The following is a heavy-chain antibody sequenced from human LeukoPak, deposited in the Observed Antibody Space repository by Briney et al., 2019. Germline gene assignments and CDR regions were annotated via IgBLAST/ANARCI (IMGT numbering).Heavy chain of an antibody. J-gene: IGHJ4*02. CDR1: GFTVSSNY. CDR3: ASQYGSGHYHFDY. CDR2: VYHDGGT. V-gene: IGHV4-4*01. D-gene: IGHD3-10*01. Sequence: GSLRLSCAASGFTVSSNYMSWVRQPPGKGLEWIGQVYHDGGTKYNPSLKSRVTILVDKSKNQFSLKLSSVTAADTAVYFCASQYGSGHYHFDYWGQGTLVFVSP.